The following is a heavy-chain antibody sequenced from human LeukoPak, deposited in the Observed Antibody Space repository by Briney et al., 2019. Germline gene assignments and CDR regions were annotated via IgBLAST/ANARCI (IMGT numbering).Heavy chain of an antibody. J-gene: IGHJ4*02. CDR1: GGSISGYY. Sequence: SETLSLTCIVSGGSISGYYWSWIRQPPGKGPEWIGSIYYSGSTDYNPSLKSRVIISVDRSKNQFSLKLSSVTAADTAVYYCARVVGYYDSSGYLFDYWGQGTLVTVSS. V-gene: IGHV4-59*12. D-gene: IGHD3-22*01. CDR2: IYYSGST. CDR3: ARVVGYYDSSGYLFDY.